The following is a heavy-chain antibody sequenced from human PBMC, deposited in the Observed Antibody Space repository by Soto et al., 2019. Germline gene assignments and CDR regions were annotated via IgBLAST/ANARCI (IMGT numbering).Heavy chain of an antibody. Sequence: ASVKVSCKASGYTFTSYAMHWVRQAPGQRLEWMGWINAGNGNTKYSQKFQGRVTITRDTSASTAYMELSSLRSEDTAVYYCARALLTIFGVDKSAPLDVWGKGTTVTVS. J-gene: IGHJ6*03. CDR2: INAGNGNT. D-gene: IGHD3-3*01. CDR1: GYTFTSYA. CDR3: ARALLTIFGVDKSAPLDV. V-gene: IGHV1-3*01.